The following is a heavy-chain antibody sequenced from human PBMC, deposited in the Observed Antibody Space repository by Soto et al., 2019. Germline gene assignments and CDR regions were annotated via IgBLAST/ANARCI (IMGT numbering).Heavy chain of an antibody. CDR3: ARIRPSHYYDSSGPLDY. CDR2: ISSSGSTI. D-gene: IGHD3-22*01. V-gene: IGHV3-48*03. Sequence: HPGGSLRLSCAASGFTFSSYEMNWVRQAPGKGLEWVSYISSSGSTIYYADSVKGRFTISRDNAKNSLYLQMNSLRAEDTAVYYCARIRPSHYYDSSGPLDYWGQGTLVTVSS. CDR1: GFTFSSYE. J-gene: IGHJ4*02.